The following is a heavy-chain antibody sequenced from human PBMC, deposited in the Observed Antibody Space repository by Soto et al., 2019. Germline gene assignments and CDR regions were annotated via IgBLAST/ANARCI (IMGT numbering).Heavy chain of an antibody. CDR2: INHSGST. Sequence: QVQLQQWGAGLLKPSETLSLTCAVYGGSFSGYYWSWIRQPPGKGLEWIGEINHSGSTNYNPSHNSRVTIAVGTSKHQFSLKLSSVTAAATAVYYCARGGLRYFDRGHSWFDPWGPGTLVTVSS. CDR3: ARGGLRYFDRGHSWFDP. D-gene: IGHD3-9*01. CDR1: GGSFSGYY. J-gene: IGHJ5*02. V-gene: IGHV4-34*01.